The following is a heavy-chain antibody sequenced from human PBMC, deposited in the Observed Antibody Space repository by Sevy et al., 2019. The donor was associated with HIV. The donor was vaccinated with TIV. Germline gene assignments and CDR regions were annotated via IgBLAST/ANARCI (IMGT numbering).Heavy chain of an antibody. V-gene: IGHV1-2*02. CDR2: INPNSGGT. CDR1: GYTFTGYY. J-gene: IGHJ3*02. CDR3: ARAISYSHDAFDI. Sequence: ASVKVSCKASGYTFTGYYMHWVRQAPGQGLEWMGWINPNSGGTNYAQKFQSRVTMTRDTSISTAYMELSRLRSDDTAVYYCARAISYSHDAFDIWGQGTMVTVSS. D-gene: IGHD2-21*01.